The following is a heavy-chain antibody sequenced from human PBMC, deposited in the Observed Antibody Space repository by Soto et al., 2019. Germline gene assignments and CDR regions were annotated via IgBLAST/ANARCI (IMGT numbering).Heavy chain of an antibody. CDR2: ISGSGGST. J-gene: IGHJ6*03. V-gene: IGHV3-23*01. CDR3: AANTYKPRIYYYYMDV. D-gene: IGHD1-20*01. Sequence: VQLLESGGGLVQPGGSLRLSCAASGFTFSSYAMSWVRQAPGKGLEWVSAISGSGGSTYYADSVKGRFTISKDNSKNTLYLQMNSLRAEDTAVYYCAANTYKPRIYYYYMDVWGKGTTVTVSS. CDR1: GFTFSSYA.